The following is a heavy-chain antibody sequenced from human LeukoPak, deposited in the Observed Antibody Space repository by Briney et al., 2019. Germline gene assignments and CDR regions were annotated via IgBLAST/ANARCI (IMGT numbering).Heavy chain of an antibody. J-gene: IGHJ5*02. CDR3: ARVKRFPTVWFDP. CDR1: GYTFSDYD. Sequence: ASVKVSCKASGYTFSDYDINWVRLAAGQGLEWMGWMNPISGSTGYAQKFRDRIIMTRDTSITTAFMELTSLTSDDTAFYYCARVKRFPTVWFDPWGQGTLVSVSS. V-gene: IGHV1-8*01. D-gene: IGHD3-10*01. CDR2: MNPISGST.